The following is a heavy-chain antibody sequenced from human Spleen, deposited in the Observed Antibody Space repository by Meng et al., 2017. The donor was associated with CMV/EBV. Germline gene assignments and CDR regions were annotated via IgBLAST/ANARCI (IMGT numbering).Heavy chain of an antibody. V-gene: IGHV3-23*03. Sequence: GGSLRLSCVAAGFSFSNDVMSWVRQAPGKGLEWVSVIYSGGSRTYYADSVKGRFTISRDNSKNTLSLQMNSLRADDTAVYYCAKEVHTTTETYFDYWGQGTLVTVSS. CDR3: AKEVHTTTETYFDY. CDR1: GFSFSNDV. J-gene: IGHJ4*02. CDR2: IYSGGSRT. D-gene: IGHD4/OR15-4a*01.